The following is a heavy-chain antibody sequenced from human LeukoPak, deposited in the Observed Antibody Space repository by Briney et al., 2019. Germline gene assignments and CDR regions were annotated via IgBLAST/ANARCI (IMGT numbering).Heavy chain of an antibody. CDR3: ARGGYYGDYGY. V-gene: IGHV4-34*01. J-gene: IGHJ4*02. CDR1: GGSFSGYY. Sequence: PSETLSLTCAVYGGSFSGYYWSWIRQPPGKGLEWIGEINHSGSNNYNPSLKSRVTISVDTSKTQFSLKLSSVTAADTAVYYCARGGYYGDYGYWGQGSLVTVSS. CDR2: INHSGSN. D-gene: IGHD4-17*01.